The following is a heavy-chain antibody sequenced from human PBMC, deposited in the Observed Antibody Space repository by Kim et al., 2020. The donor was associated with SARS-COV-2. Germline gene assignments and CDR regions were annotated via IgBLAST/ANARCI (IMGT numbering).Heavy chain of an antibody. D-gene: IGHD5-12*01. V-gene: IGHV1-18*01. CDR1: GYTFTSYG. CDR2: ISAYNGNT. CDR3: ARARDGYNGADDAFDI. Sequence: ASVKVSCKASGYTFTSYGISWVRQAPGQGLEWMGWISAYNGNTNYAQKLQGRVTMTTDTSTSTAYMELRSLRSDDTAVYYCARARDGYNGADDAFDIWGQGTMVTVSS. J-gene: IGHJ3*02.